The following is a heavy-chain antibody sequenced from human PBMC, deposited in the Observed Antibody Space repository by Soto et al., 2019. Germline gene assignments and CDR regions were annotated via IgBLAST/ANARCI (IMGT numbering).Heavy chain of an antibody. CDR1: GGSLSGATYS. V-gene: IGHV4-30-2*01. Sequence: PSETLSLTCGVSGGSLSGATYSWNWIRQPPWKGLEWIGYIFPSGTTYYNPSLKSRVTISIDVSKNQFSLSLRSLTAADTAVYYCARSREFDYWSQGTLVTVSS. CDR2: IFPSGTT. CDR3: ARSREFDY. J-gene: IGHJ4*02.